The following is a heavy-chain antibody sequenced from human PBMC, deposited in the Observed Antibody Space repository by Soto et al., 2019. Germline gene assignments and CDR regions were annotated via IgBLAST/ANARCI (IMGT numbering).Heavy chain of an antibody. CDR2: ISYDGSNK. Sequence: SLILSCAASGFTFSSYGMHWVRQAPGKGLEWVAVISYDGSNKYYADSVKGRFTISRDNSENALYLQMNSLRAEDTAVYYCAKARAARDYYYYGMDVWGQGTTVTVS. D-gene: IGHD6-6*01. CDR3: AKARAARDYYYYGMDV. J-gene: IGHJ6*02. V-gene: IGHV3-30*18. CDR1: GFTFSSYG.